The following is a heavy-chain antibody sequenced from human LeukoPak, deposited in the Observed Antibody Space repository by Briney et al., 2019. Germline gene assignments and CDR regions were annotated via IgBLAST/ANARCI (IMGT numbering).Heavy chain of an antibody. V-gene: IGHV5-51*01. D-gene: IGHD3-10*01. CDR2: IYPGDSDT. CDR3: AREGGHGSGSYDAFDI. CDR1: GYSFTSYW. J-gene: IGHJ3*02. Sequence: GESLKISCKGSGYSFTSYWIGWVRQMPGKGLEWMGIIYPGDSDTRYSPSFQGQVTISADKSISTAYLQWSSLKASDTAMYYCAREGGHGSGSYDAFDIWGQGTMVTVSS.